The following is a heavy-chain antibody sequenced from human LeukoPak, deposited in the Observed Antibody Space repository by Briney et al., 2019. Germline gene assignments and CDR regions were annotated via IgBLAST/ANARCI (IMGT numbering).Heavy chain of an antibody. V-gene: IGHV3-15*01. Sequence: GGSLRLSCAASGFTFSNAWMTWVRQAPGKGLEWVGRIKRNSDGGTADYAAAVKGRFTMSRDDSENTLYLQMNSLKTEETAVNYCTTYAAGGSWFDPWGQGTLVTVSS. D-gene: IGHD6-25*01. CDR2: IKRNSDGGTA. CDR1: GFTFSNAW. J-gene: IGHJ5*02. CDR3: TTYAAGGSWFDP.